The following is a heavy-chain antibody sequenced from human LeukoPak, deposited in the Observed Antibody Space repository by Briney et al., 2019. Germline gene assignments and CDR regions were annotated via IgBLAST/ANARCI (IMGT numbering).Heavy chain of an antibody. J-gene: IGHJ4*02. CDR2: INWNSDRI. V-gene: IGHV3-9*01. CDR3: AKRLDIVVVPAALDY. CDR1: GFTFDDYA. Sequence: GGSLRLSCAASGFTFDDYAMHWVRQAPGKGLEWVSGINWNSDRIGYADSVKGRFTISRDNSKNTLYLQMNSLRAEDTAVYYCAKRLDIVVVPAALDYWGQGTLVTVSS. D-gene: IGHD2-2*03.